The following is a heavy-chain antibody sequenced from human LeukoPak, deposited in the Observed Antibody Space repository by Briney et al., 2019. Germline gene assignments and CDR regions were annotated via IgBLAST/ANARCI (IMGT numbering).Heavy chain of an antibody. D-gene: IGHD1-26*01. CDR1: GGFISSYY. CDR2: IYYSGRT. CDR3: ARHGTSGSYTNWFDP. Sequence: ETLSLTCTVSGGFISSYYWSWLRHPTGKGREWIGYIYYSGRTNYHPSLKSRVTISVDTSKNQFSLKLSSVTAADTAVYYCARHGTSGSYTNWFDPWGQGPLVTVSS. J-gene: IGHJ5*02. V-gene: IGHV4-59*08.